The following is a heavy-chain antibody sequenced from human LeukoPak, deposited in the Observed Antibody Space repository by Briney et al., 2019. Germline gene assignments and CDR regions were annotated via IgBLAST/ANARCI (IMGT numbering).Heavy chain of an antibody. D-gene: IGHD4-23*01. CDR1: GFTFSSYW. J-gene: IGHJ4*02. Sequence: GGSLRLSCAASGFTFSSYWMHWVRQAPGKGLEWVAFIRYDGGNKYYADSVKGRFTISRDNSKNTLYLQMNSLRAEDTAVYYCAKFSGGYYFDYWGQGTLVTVSS. V-gene: IGHV3-30*02. CDR2: IRYDGGNK. CDR3: AKFSGGYYFDY.